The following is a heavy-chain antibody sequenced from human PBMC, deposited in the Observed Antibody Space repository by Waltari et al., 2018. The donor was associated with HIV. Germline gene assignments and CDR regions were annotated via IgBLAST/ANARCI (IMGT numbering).Heavy chain of an antibody. CDR2: TNPSGTA. CDR3: ARTTLQWSVTSSDFWTGHPDHYSTLDA. CDR1: RASFNDHS. D-gene: IGHD3-3*01. V-gene: IGHV4-34*02. Sequence: QVQLQQWGTGLLKPSGTLSLTRAVYRASFNDHSWTLIRPAPGKRLQWLGETNPSGTALYTKSLPGRLTLSRDASTKQFPLNLKSVTAADTAVYFCARTTLQWSVTSSDFWTGHPDHYSTLDAWGQGTTVFVSS. J-gene: IGHJ5*02.